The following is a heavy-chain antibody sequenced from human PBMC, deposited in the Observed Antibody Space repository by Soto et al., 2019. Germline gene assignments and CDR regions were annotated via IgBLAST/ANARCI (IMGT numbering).Heavy chain of an antibody. D-gene: IGHD2-2*01. CDR2: ISYDGSNK. CDR3: AKGSMGYCSSTSCYQTGDYYYGMDV. V-gene: IGHV3-30*18. Sequence: GSLRLSCAASGFTFSSYGMHWVRQAPGKGLEWVAVISYDGSNKYYADSVKGRFTISRDNSKNTLYLQMNSLRAEDTAVYYCAKGSMGYCSSTSCYQTGDYYYGMDVWGQGTTVTVSS. J-gene: IGHJ6*02. CDR1: GFTFSSYG.